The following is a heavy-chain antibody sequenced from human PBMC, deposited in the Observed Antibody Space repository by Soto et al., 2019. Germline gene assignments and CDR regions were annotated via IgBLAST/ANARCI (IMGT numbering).Heavy chain of an antibody. V-gene: IGHV4-31*03. D-gene: IGHD2-15*01. J-gene: IGHJ4*02. CDR1: GGSVGSGGYY. CDR3: AREARYCSGGSCTNYFDF. CDR2: MYYSGSA. Sequence: SETLSLTCTVSGGSVGSGGYYWSWIRQHPGKGLEWIGYMYYSGSAYYNPPLKSRVTISVDTSKNQFALKLSSVTAAETAVYYCAREARYCSGGSCTNYFDFWGQGTLVTVSS.